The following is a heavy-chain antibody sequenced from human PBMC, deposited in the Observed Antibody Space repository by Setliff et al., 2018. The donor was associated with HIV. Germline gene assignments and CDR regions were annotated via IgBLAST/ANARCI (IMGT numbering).Heavy chain of an antibody. Sequence: KPSETLSLTCTVSGGSIRSDSYYWTWIRQPAGEGLEWIGRIYSSGNTNYNPSLESRVTISVDTSMNQFSLKLSSVTAADTAVYYCAREEKLSAVAGTMYYYYAMDVWGQGTTVTVSS. D-gene: IGHD6-19*01. J-gene: IGHJ6*02. CDR1: GGSIRSDSYY. CDR3: AREEKLSAVAGTMYYYYAMDV. V-gene: IGHV4-61*02. CDR2: IYSSGNT.